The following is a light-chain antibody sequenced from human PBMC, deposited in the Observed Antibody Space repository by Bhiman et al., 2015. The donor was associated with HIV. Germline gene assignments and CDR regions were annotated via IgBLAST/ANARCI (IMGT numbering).Light chain of an antibody. Sequence: QSALTQPASVSGSPGQSITISCTGTSSDVGGYNYVSWYQQHPGKAPKIMIYEVTKRPSGVSNRFSGSKSGNTASLTISGLQAEDEADYYCCSYAGSITYVRFGGGTKLTVL. CDR2: EVT. J-gene: IGLJ2*01. CDR3: CSYAGSITYVR. V-gene: IGLV2-23*02. CDR1: SSDVGGYNY.